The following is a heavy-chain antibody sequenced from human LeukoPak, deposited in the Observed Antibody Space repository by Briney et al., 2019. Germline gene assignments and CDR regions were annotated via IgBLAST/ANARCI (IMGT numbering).Heavy chain of an antibody. Sequence: GGSLRLSCAASGFTFSSYSMNWVRQAPGKGLEWVSSISSSSSYIYYADSVKGRFTISRDNAKNSLYLQMNSLRAEDTAVYYCAREFGSRLNNWFDRWGQGTLVTVYS. J-gene: IGHJ5*02. V-gene: IGHV3-21*01. CDR3: AREFGSRLNNWFDR. CDR1: GFTFSSYS. D-gene: IGHD6-13*01. CDR2: ISSSSSYI.